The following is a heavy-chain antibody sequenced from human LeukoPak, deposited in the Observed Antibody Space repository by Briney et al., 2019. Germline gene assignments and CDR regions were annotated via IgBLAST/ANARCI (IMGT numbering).Heavy chain of an antibody. J-gene: IGHJ4*02. D-gene: IGHD3-22*01. Sequence: GGSLRLSCAVSGFTFSSYGMHWVRQAPGKGLEWVAVIWYDGSNKYYADSVKGRFTISRDNSKNTLYLQMNSLRAEDTAVYYCAREGYYYDSSGYHFDYWGQGTLVTVSS. CDR2: IWYDGSNK. CDR3: AREGYYYDSSGYHFDY. CDR1: GFTFSSYG. V-gene: IGHV3-33*01.